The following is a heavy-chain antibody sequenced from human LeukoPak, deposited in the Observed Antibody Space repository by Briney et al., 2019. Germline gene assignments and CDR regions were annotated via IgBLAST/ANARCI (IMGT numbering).Heavy chain of an antibody. V-gene: IGHV4-34*01. Sequence: SETLSLTCAVYGGSFSGYYWSWIRQPPGKGLEWIGEINHSGSTNYNPSLKSRVTISVDTSKNQFSPKLSSVTAADTAVYYCARGSGVDTAMDDYWGQGTLVTVSS. J-gene: IGHJ4*02. CDR1: GGSFSGYY. D-gene: IGHD5-18*01. CDR3: ARGSGVDTAMDDY. CDR2: INHSGST.